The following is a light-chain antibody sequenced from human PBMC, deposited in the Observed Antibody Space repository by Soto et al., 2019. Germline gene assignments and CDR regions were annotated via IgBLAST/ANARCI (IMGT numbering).Light chain of an antibody. CDR1: SRDVGGYNY. J-gene: IGLJ1*01. CDR2: EVN. CDR3: SSNGGYTEVV. Sequence: QSPLTQPPSASGSPGQSVTISCTGTSRDVGGYNYVFWFQQHPDRAPKLIIHEVNQRPSTVPDRFSGSKACTTASFIVSGLQAENEGTYYCSSNGGYTEVVFGRGTKVTV. V-gene: IGLV2-8*01.